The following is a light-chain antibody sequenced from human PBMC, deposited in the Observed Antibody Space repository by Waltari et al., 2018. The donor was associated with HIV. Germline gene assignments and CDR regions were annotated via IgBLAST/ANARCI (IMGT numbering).Light chain of an antibody. CDR3: ASHTSANILI. CDR2: VVT. Sequence: QSALTQPASLSGSPGQAITISCSGSNSGPVSWYQQRPGGTPRLIIFVVTNLPLWISQRLSGSRSGNTAYLTISGLQSDDESDYFCASHTSANILIFGGGTRVTVL. CDR1: NSGPV. J-gene: IGLJ2*01. V-gene: IGLV2-14*01.